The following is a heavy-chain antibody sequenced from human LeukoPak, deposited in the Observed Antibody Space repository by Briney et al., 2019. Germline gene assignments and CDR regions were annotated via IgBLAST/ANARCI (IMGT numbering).Heavy chain of an antibody. CDR2: MYNSGST. Sequence: SETLSLTCPVSSGSISSYCWGWIRQPPGKGLEWNGYMYNSGSTNYNPSLKSRVTISVDTPKNKFSLKLSSVTAADTAVYYCARAAYGGNSNVYFDYWGEGTLVTVSS. J-gene: IGHJ4*02. V-gene: IGHV4-59*01. CDR3: ARAAYGGNSNVYFDY. D-gene: IGHD4-23*01. CDR1: SGSISSYC.